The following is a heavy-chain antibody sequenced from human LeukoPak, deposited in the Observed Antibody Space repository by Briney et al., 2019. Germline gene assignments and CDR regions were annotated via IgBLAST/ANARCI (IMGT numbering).Heavy chain of an antibody. D-gene: IGHD2-15*01. CDR3: AKDIKEYCSGGSCYEGFDY. Sequence: GRSLRLSCAASGFTFDDYAMHWVRQAPGKGLEWVSGISWNSGSIGYADSVKGRFTISRDNAKNSLYLQMNSLRAEDTALYYCAKDIKEYCSGGSCYEGFDYWGQGTLVTVSS. CDR1: GFTFDDYA. CDR2: ISWNSGSI. V-gene: IGHV3-9*01. J-gene: IGHJ4*02.